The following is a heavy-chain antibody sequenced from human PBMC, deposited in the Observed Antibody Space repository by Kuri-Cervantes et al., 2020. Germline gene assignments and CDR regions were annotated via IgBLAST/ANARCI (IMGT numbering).Heavy chain of an antibody. D-gene: IGHD3-22*01. CDR3: ARDYYDSSGYYYVWGY. CDR2: ISSTSSTI. J-gene: IGHJ4*02. V-gene: IGHV3-11*01. Sequence: GGSLRLSCEVSGFPFSDYYMSWIRQAPGKGLECFSYISSTSSTIYYADSVKGRFTISRDNAKNSLYLQMNSLRAEDTALYYCARDYYDSSGYYYVWGYWGQGTLVTVS. CDR1: GFPFSDYY.